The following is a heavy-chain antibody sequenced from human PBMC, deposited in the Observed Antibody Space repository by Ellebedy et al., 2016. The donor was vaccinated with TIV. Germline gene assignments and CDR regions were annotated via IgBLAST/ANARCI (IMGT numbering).Heavy chain of an antibody. CDR3: ATDRGYFTFDY. J-gene: IGHJ4*02. CDR2: IKEDGSQT. Sequence: PGGSLRLSCATSGFTFSTYWMALVRQAPGKGLEWVANIKEDGSQTYYVGSVKGRFTISRDNAKNSLYLQMNSLRADDTAVYYCATDRGYFTFDYWGQGSLITVSS. V-gene: IGHV3-7*03. D-gene: IGHD3-9*01. CDR1: GFTFSTYW.